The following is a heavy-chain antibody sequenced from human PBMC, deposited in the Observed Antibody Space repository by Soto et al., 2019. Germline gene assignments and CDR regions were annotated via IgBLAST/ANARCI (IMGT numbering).Heavy chain of an antibody. Sequence: SVKVSCKASGGTFSNYAINWVRQAPGQGLEWVGGIIPVLGTKNHAQRFQARVTITADESTSTVFMELRSLRSDDTAVYYCARGRAAGNYYYYGMDVWGQGTTVTVSS. J-gene: IGHJ6*02. CDR2: IIPVLGTK. V-gene: IGHV1-69*13. D-gene: IGHD6-13*01. CDR3: ARGRAAGNYYYYGMDV. CDR1: GGTFSNYA.